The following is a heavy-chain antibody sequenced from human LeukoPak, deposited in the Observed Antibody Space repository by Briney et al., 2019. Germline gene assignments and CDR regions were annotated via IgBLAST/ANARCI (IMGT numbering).Heavy chain of an antibody. Sequence: GGPLRLSCAASGFSVGHNYMSWFRQAPGKGLEWVSVIYSGGTTESADSVRGRFTISRDSSKNTLYLQMNSLRAEDTAVYYCATAPSSLVDYWGQGTLVTVSS. J-gene: IGHJ4*02. CDR3: ATAPSSLVDY. V-gene: IGHV3-53*01. D-gene: IGHD2-2*01. CDR1: GFSVGHNY. CDR2: IYSGGTT.